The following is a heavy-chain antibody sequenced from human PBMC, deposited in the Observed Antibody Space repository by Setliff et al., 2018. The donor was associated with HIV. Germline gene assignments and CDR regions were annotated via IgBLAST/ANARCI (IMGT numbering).Heavy chain of an antibody. CDR2: IWYDESLN. CDR3: ARSATNYNYYYYGMDA. D-gene: IGHD4-4*01. Sequence: GGSLRLSCAASGFSFSTYGMHWVRQAPGKGLEWVALIWYDESLNYYADSVKGRFTISRDNSKKTLFLQMNSLRAEDTGVYYCARSATNYNYYYYGMDAWGQGTTVTVSS. V-gene: IGHV3-33*01. CDR1: GFSFSTYG. J-gene: IGHJ6*02.